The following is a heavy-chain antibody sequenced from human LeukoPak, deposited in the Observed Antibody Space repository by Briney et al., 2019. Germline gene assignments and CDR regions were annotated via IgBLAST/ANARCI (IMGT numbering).Heavy chain of an antibody. J-gene: IGHJ6*02. CDR3: ARALVGATDYYYGMDV. CDR2: IIPILGIA. D-gene: IGHD1-26*01. V-gene: IGHV1-69*04. Sequence: SVKVSCEASGYTFTSYYMHWVRQAPGQGLEWMGRIIPILGIANYAQKFQGRVTITADKSTSTAYMELSSLRSEDTAVYYCARALVGATDYYYGMDVWGQGTTVTVSS. CDR1: GYTFTSYY.